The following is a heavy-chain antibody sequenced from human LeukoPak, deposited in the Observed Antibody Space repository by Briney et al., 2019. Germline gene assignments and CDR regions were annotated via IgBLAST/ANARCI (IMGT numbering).Heavy chain of an antibody. D-gene: IGHD3-22*01. CDR3: ASFSVWLYRSMGDY. Sequence: PSETLSLTCTVSGGSISSYYWSWIRQPPGKGLEWIGYIYYSGSTNYNPSLKSRVTISVDTSKNQFSLKLSSVTAADTAVYYCASFSVWLYRSMGDYWGQGTLVTVSS. J-gene: IGHJ4*02. CDR1: GGSISSYY. V-gene: IGHV4-59*12. CDR2: IYYSGST.